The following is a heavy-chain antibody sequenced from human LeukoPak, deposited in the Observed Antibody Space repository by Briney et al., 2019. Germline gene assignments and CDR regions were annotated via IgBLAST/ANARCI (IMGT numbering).Heavy chain of an antibody. CDR2: IIPIFGTA. Sequence: GASVKVSCKASGGTFSSYAISWVRQAPGQGLEWMGGIIPIFGTANYAQKFQGRVTITADESTSTAYMELSSLRSEDTAVYYCAGGYSTANYYYYMDVWGKGTTVTISS. V-gene: IGHV1-69*13. CDR1: GGTFSSYA. J-gene: IGHJ6*03. CDR3: AGGYSTANYYYYMDV. D-gene: IGHD6-13*01.